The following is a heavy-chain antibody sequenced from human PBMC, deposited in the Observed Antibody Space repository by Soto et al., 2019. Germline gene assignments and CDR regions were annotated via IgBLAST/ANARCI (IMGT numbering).Heavy chain of an antibody. Sequence: PSETLSLTCAVYGGSFSGYYWSWIRQPPGKGLEWIGEINHSGSTNYNPSLKSRVTISVDTSKNQFSLKLSSVTAADTAVYYCARGVIAAARGYYYYGMDVWGQGTTVT. CDR3: ARGVIAAARGYYYYGMDV. J-gene: IGHJ6*02. CDR2: INHSGST. D-gene: IGHD6-13*01. CDR1: GGSFSGYY. V-gene: IGHV4-34*01.